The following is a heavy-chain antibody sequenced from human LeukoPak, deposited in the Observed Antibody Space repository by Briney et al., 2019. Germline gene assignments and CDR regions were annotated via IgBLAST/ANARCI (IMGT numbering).Heavy chain of an antibody. CDR2: INHSGST. J-gene: IGHJ5*02. V-gene: IGHV4-34*01. D-gene: IGHD6-13*01. Sequence: SETLSLTCAVYGGSFSGYYWSWIRQPPGKGLEWIGEINHSGSTNYNPSLKRRVTISVDKSKKQFSLKLSSVPAADTAVYYCARAPRPSAAAGTYRLYNWFDPWGQGTLVTVSS. CDR1: GGSFSGYY. CDR3: ARAPRPSAAAGTYRLYNWFDP.